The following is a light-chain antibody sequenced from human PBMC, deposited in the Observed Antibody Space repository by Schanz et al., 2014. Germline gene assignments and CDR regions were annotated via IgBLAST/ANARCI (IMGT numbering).Light chain of an antibody. V-gene: IGLV2-14*01. CDR2: DVS. CDR1: SSDVGGTNY. Sequence: QSALTQPASVSGSPGQSITLSCTGTSSDVGGTNYVSWYQQHPGKVPKLMIYDVSNRPSGVSNRFSGSKSGNTASLTISGLQAEDEAGYYCCSYAGSDSWVFGGGTKLTVL. J-gene: IGLJ3*02. CDR3: CSYAGSDSWV.